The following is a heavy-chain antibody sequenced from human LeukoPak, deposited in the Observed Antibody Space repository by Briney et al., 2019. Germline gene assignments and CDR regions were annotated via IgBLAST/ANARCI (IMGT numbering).Heavy chain of an antibody. CDR3: ARVTGYMIEDYFDY. J-gene: IGHJ4*02. Sequence: SETLSLTCSVSGGSMSSSSHYWGWIRQPPGKGLEWIGSIYHSGGTYYNPSLMSRVTISVDTSKNQFSLRLSSVTAADTAVYYCARVTGYMIEDYFDYWGQGTLVTVSS. CDR1: GGSMSSSSHY. D-gene: IGHD3-22*01. V-gene: IGHV4-39*07. CDR2: IYHSGGT.